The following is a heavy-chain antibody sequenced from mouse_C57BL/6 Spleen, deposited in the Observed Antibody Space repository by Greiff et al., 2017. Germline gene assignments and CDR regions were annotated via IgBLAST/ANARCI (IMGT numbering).Heavy chain of an antibody. CDR1: GYTFTSYW. Sequence: VQLQQPGAALVRPGSSVKLSCKASGYTFTSYWMHWVKQRPIQGLEWIGNIDPSDSETHYNQKCKDKATLTVDKSSSTAYMQLSSLTSEDSAVYYCAREAYSHPHFDYWGQGTTLTVSS. CDR3: AREAYSHPHFDY. CDR2: IDPSDSET. J-gene: IGHJ2*01. V-gene: IGHV1-52*01. D-gene: IGHD2-12*01.